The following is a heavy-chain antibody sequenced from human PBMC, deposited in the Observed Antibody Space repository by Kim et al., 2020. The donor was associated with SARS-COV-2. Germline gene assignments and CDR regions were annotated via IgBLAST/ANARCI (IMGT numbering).Heavy chain of an antibody. Sequence: SETLSLTCSVSGDSITSGNCYWTWIRQLPGKGLEWFGYISDSGGTHYNPSLKGRLSMSVDTSKNQFSLNLNSVTAADTDVYYCARGRYGGGRNYYGTDVWGQGTTVTVSS. CDR3: ARGRYGGGRNYYGTDV. D-gene: IGHD3-10*01. CDR1: GDSITSGNCY. J-gene: IGHJ6*02. V-gene: IGHV4-31*03. CDR2: ISDSGGT.